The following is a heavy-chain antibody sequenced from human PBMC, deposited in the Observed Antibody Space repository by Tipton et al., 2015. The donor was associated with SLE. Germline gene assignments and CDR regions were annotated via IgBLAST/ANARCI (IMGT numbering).Heavy chain of an antibody. CDR1: GGSFSDYY. CDR2: INHTGGT. V-gene: IGHV4-34*01. Sequence: TLSLTCAVYGGSFSDYYWSWIRQTPGEGLEWIGEINHTGGTNYNPSLESRVTMSVDTSKNQFSLKLSSVTAADTAMYYCARDWCSSTSCYGWFDPWGQGTLVTVS. D-gene: IGHD2-2*01. J-gene: IGHJ5*02. CDR3: ARDWCSSTSCYGWFDP.